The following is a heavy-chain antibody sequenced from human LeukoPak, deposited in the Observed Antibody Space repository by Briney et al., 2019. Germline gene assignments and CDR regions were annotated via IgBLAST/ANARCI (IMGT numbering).Heavy chain of an antibody. Sequence: PGGSLRLSCAASGFTFSSYAMTWVRQAPGKGLEWVANIKQDGSEKYYVGSVKGRFTISRDNAKNSLYLQMNSLRAEDTAVYYCARGMDVWGQGTTVTVSS. J-gene: IGHJ6*02. CDR3: ARGMDV. V-gene: IGHV3-7*03. CDR1: GFTFSSYA. CDR2: IKQDGSEK.